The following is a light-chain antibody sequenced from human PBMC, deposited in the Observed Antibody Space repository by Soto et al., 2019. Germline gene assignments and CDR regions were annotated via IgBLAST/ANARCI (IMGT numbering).Light chain of an antibody. CDR1: QSVDSSY. Sequence: EVVLTQSPGALSMSPGERATLSCRASQSVDSSYFAWYQQRPGQAPRLLISETSTRATGIPDRFSGGGSGTDFTLTISRLEPEDFAVYYCQQYGYSPITFGQGTRLEIK. V-gene: IGKV3-20*01. J-gene: IGKJ5*01. CDR3: QQYGYSPIT. CDR2: ETS.